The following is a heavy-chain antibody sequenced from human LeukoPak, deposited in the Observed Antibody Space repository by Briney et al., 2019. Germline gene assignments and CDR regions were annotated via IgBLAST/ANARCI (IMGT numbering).Heavy chain of an antibody. CDR2: IYHSGST. CDR1: GYSISSGYY. V-gene: IGHV4-38-2*02. J-gene: IGHJ4*02. CDR3: ARKAYSSGWYGDY. D-gene: IGHD6-19*01. Sequence: SETLSLTCTVSGYSISSGYYWGWIRQPPGKGLEWIGSIYHSGSTYYNPSLKSRVTISVDTSKNQFSLKLSSVTAADTAVYYCARKAYSSGWYGDYWGQGTLVTVSS.